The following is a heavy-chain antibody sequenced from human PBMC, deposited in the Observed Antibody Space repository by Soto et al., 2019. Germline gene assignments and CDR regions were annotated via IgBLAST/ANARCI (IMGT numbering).Heavy chain of an antibody. Sequence: SETLSLTCTVSGGSITSGGYYWSWIRQHPGKGLEWIRYIYYRGNTYYNPALQSRVSISVDASKEQFSLQLTSVTAADTAVYYCARAPIRWRPFDYWGLGTVVTGSS. CDR2: IYYRGNT. CDR3: ARAPIRWRPFDY. V-gene: IGHV4-31*03. J-gene: IGHJ4*02. CDR1: GGSITSGGYY. D-gene: IGHD2-15*01.